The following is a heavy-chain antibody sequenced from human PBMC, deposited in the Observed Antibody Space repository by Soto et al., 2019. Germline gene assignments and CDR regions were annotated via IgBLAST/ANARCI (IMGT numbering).Heavy chain of an antibody. J-gene: IGHJ4*02. Sequence: QVQLRESGPGLVKPSQTLSLTCTVSGGSINSGGYYWNWIRQHPGKGLEWIGYMYYSGSTYYNPFLRSRVIIXADTXEXXFSLXXXXVTAADTAVXXXAXXXXXXXYXSSWVFDYWGQGTLVNVSS. CDR2: MYYSGST. D-gene: IGHD6-13*01. V-gene: IGHV4-31*03. CDR1: GGSINSGGYY. CDR3: AXXXXXXXYXSSWVFDY.